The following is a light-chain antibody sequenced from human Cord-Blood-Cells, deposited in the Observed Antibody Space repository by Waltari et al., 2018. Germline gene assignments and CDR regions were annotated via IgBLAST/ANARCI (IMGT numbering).Light chain of an antibody. Sequence: IVVTQSPATLSLSPGERATLSCRASQSVRSFLSWYQQTPGQAPRLLIYDASNRATGMTARFSGSGSGTDFTLTISSLEPEDFAVYYCQQRSNFTFGAGTKVDIK. CDR3: QQRSNFT. CDR1: QSVRSF. V-gene: IGKV3-11*01. CDR2: DAS. J-gene: IGKJ3*01.